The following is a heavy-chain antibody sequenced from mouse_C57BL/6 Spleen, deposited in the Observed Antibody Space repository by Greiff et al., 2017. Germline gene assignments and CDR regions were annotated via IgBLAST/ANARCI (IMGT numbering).Heavy chain of an antibody. D-gene: IGHD1-1*01. J-gene: IGHJ1*03. V-gene: IGHV5-17*01. CDR2: ISSGSSTI. Sequence: EVKVVESGGGLVKPGGSLKLSCAASGFTFSDYGMHWVRQAPEKGLEWVAYISSGSSTIYYADTVKGRFTISRDNAKNTLFLQMTSLRSEDTAMYYCARNYYYGSRGYFDVWGTGTTVTVSS. CDR1: GFTFSDYG. CDR3: ARNYYYGSRGYFDV.